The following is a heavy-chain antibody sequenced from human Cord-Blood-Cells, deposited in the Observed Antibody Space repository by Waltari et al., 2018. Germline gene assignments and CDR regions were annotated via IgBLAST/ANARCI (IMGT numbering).Heavy chain of an antibody. CDR1: GGSISSGSSY. Sequence: QVQLQESGPGLVKPSQTLSLTCTVSGGSISSGSSYWSWIRQPDGSGLGWIGYIYTIGSTNYNPYLKSRVTISVDTSKNQFSLKLSSVTAADTAVYYCARAPHTYYDFWSGYYPFTFDYWGQGTLVTVSS. V-gene: IGHV4-61*09. CDR3: ARAPHTYYDFWSGYYPFTFDY. J-gene: IGHJ4*02. CDR2: IYTIGST. D-gene: IGHD3-3*01.